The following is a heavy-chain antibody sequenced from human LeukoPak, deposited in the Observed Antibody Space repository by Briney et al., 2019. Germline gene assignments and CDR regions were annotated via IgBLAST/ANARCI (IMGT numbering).Heavy chain of an antibody. CDR1: GGTFSSYA. J-gene: IGHJ3*02. V-gene: IGHV1-69*04. Sequence: GASVKVSCKASGGTFSSYAISWVRQAPGQGLEWMGRIIPILGIANYAQKFQGRVTITADKSTSTAYMELSSLRSEDTAVYYCAXXXXXTYPNDAFDIWGQGTMVTVSS. D-gene: IGHD2-2*02. CDR3: AXXXXXTYPNDAFDI. CDR2: IIPILGIA.